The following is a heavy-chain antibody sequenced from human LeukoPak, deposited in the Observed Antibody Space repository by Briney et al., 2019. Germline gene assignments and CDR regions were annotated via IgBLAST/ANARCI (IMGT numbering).Heavy chain of an antibody. D-gene: IGHD6-13*01. CDR2: ISNDGSKK. Sequence: GGSLRLSCAASGFTFSSYGMHWVRQAPGKGLEWVAGISNDGSKKYYADSVKGRFTISRDNSKNTLYLQMNNLRLEDTALYYCARTLDGSSWYNWGQGTLVTVSS. CDR3: ARTLDGSSWYN. J-gene: IGHJ4*02. V-gene: IGHV3-30*03. CDR1: GFTFSSYG.